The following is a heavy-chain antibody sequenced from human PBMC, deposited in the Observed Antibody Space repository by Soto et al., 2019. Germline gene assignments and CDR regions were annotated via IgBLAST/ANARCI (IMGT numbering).Heavy chain of an antibody. V-gene: IGHV4-59*01. CDR2: IFYSGST. J-gene: IGHJ6*02. Sequence: SETLSLTCTVSGGSISSYYWNWIRQPPGKGLEWIGYIFYSGSTNYNPSLKSRVTMSVDVSKNQFSLKLSSVTAADTAVYYCARGVSTIVVVPDYGMDVWGQGTMVTVSS. CDR3: ARGVSTIVVVPDYGMDV. D-gene: IGHD3-22*01. CDR1: GGSISSYY.